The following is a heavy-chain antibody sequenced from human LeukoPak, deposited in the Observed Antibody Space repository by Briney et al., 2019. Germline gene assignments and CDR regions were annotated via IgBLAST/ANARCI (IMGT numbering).Heavy chain of an antibody. J-gene: IGHJ6*03. V-gene: IGHV4-34*01. Sequence: SETLSLTCAVYGGSFSGYYWSWIRQPPGKGLEWIGEINHSGSTNYNPSLKSRVTISVDTSKNQFSLKLSSVTAADTAVYYCAREGGGYDFWSGYSPYYYYYYMDVWGKGTTVTVSS. CDR1: GGSFSGYY. D-gene: IGHD3-3*01. CDR2: INHSGST. CDR3: AREGGGYDFWSGYSPYYYYYYMDV.